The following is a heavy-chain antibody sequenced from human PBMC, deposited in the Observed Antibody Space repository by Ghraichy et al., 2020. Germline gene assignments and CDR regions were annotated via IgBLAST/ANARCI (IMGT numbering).Heavy chain of an antibody. J-gene: IGHJ4*02. CDR3: ARERGTWELLNAFDY. D-gene: IGHD1-26*01. Sequence: MGWINAGNGNTKYSQKFQGRVTITRDTSASTAYSELSSLRSEDTAVYYCARERGTWELLNAFDYWGQGTLVNVSS. V-gene: IGHV1-3*01. CDR2: INAGNGNT.